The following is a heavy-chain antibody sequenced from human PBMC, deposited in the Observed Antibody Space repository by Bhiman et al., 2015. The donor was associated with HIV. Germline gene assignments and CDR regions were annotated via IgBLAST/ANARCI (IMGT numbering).Heavy chain of an antibody. Sequence: QVQLVESGGGVVQPGRSLRLSCAASGFTFSSFAMHWVRQAPGKGLEWVAIISYDGSNEYYADSVKGRFTISRDNSKNTLYLQMNSLRAEDTAVYYCARGRRSSEGSSWYFYYYYMDVWGKGTTVTVS. J-gene: IGHJ6*03. D-gene: IGHD6-13*01. CDR1: GFTFSSFA. CDR3: ARGRRSSEGSSWYFYYYYMDV. CDR2: ISYDGSNE. V-gene: IGHV3-30*04.